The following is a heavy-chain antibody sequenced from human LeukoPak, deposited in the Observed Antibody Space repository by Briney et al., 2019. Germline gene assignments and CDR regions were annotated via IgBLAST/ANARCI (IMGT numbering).Heavy chain of an antibody. V-gene: IGHV4-39*01. CDR3: AGQGDSGRAFDI. Sequence: KASETLSLTCTVSGGSISSSSYYWGWIRQPPGKGLEWIGSIYYSGSTYYNPSLKSRITISLDTSKIQFSLKLSAVTATDTAVYYCAGQGDSGRAFDIWGQGTVVTVSS. D-gene: IGHD2-21*01. J-gene: IGHJ3*02. CDR2: IYYSGST. CDR1: GGSISSSSYY.